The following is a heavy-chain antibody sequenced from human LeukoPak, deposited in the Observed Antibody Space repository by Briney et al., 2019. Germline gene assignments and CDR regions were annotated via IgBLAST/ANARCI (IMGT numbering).Heavy chain of an antibody. Sequence: AGSLRLSCAASGFTFSTSSRNWVRQAPGKGLEWVSYIDSTSTTIYYAGSVKGRFTIVRATAKKSPYLQMNSLIAEDTAVYFCARDSRSDCGTAACYGPYFDYWGQGTLVTVSS. CDR2: IDSTSTTI. CDR1: GFTFSTSS. CDR3: ARDSRSDCGTAACYGPYFDY. J-gene: IGHJ4*02. V-gene: IGHV3-48*01. D-gene: IGHD2-2*01.